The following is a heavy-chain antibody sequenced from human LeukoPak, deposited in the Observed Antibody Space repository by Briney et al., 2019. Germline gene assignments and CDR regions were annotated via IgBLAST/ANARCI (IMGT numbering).Heavy chain of an antibody. V-gene: IGHV3-48*01. CDR3: ARAGSDVTGTMPTTEIDALDI. Sequence: GGSLRLSCAASGFTFSSYSMNWVRLAPGKGLEWVSYISSSSSTIYYADSVKGRFTISRDNAKNSLYLQMNSLRAEDTAVYYCARAGSDVTGTMPTTEIDALDIWGQGTMVTVSS. CDR2: ISSSSSTI. D-gene: IGHD1-20*01. J-gene: IGHJ3*02. CDR1: GFTFSSYS.